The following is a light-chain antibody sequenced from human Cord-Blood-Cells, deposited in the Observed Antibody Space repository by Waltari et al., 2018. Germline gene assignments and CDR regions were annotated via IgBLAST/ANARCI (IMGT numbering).Light chain of an antibody. J-gene: IGKJ1*01. CDR1: QSIGSY. CDR3: QQSYSTPRT. CDR2: AAS. V-gene: IGKV1-39*01. Sequence: DIQMTQSPSSLSASVGDRVTITCRASQSIGSYFNWYQQKPGKAPQLLIYAASSLQSGVPSRFSGGGSGTDFTLTISSLQPEDFATYYCQQSYSTPRTFGQGTKVEIK.